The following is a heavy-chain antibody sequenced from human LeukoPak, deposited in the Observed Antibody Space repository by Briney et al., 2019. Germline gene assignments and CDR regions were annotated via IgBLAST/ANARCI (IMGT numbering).Heavy chain of an antibody. Sequence: GGSLRLSCAASGSTVSSIFMIWVRQAPGKGLEWVSVIYSGGKTYYADSVKGRFSISRDNSKNRMYLQMNSLKAEDTAVYYCVSEMDVWGQGTTVTVSS. V-gene: IGHV3-66*01. CDR2: IYSGGKT. CDR3: VSEMDV. CDR1: GSTVSSIF. J-gene: IGHJ6*02.